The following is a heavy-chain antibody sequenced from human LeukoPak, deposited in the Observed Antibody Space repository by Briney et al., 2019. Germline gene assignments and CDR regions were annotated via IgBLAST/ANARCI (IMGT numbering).Heavy chain of an antibody. Sequence: ASVKVSCKASGYTFTDYYIHWVRQAPGQGLEWMGRINPDSGDANSAQMFQGRVIMTRDTSISTAYMELRRLRSDDTATYYCAKDHGFIGSNWFDPWGQGTLVTVSS. CDR2: INPDSGDA. D-gene: IGHD3-10*01. CDR1: GYTFTDYY. CDR3: AKDHGFIGSNWFDP. J-gene: IGHJ5*02. V-gene: IGHV1-2*06.